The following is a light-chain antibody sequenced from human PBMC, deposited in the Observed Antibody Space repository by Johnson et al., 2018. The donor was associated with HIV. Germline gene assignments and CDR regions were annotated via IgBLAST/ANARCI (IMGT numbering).Light chain of an antibody. CDR2: DNN. CDR3: GTWDSSLSAHYV. V-gene: IGLV1-51*01. J-gene: IGLJ1*01. CDR1: SSNIGNNY. Sequence: LTQPPSVSAAPGQKVTISCSGSSSNIGNNYVSWYQQLPGTAPKLLIYDNNKRPSGIPDRFSGSKSGTSATLGITGLQTGDEADYYCGTWDSSLSAHYVFGTGTKVTVL.